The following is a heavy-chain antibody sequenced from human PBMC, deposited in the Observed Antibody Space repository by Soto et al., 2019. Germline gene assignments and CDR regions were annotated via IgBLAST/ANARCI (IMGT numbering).Heavy chain of an antibody. Sequence: VGSLRLSCAASGFTFSSYGMHWVRQAPGKGLEWVAVIWYDGSNKYYADSVKGRFTISRDNSKNTLYLQMSSLRAEDTAVYYCARDQVGYGYGMDVWGQGTTVTVSS. V-gene: IGHV3-33*01. CDR3: ARDQVGYGYGMDV. J-gene: IGHJ6*02. CDR2: IWYDGSNK. D-gene: IGHD5-18*01. CDR1: GFTFSSYG.